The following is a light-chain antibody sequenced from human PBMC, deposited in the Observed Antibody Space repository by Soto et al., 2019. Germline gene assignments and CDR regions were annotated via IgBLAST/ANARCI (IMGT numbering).Light chain of an antibody. V-gene: IGKV3D-15*01. CDR1: QSVGSK. CDR2: DAS. Sequence: EIVMTQSPPTLSVSPGERATLSCRASQSVGSKLAWYQQRPGQAPRLLIYDASNRATGIPARFSGSGSGTEFSLTISSLQPEDVATYYCQKYNSAPWTFGQGTKVEIK. J-gene: IGKJ1*01. CDR3: QKYNSAPWT.